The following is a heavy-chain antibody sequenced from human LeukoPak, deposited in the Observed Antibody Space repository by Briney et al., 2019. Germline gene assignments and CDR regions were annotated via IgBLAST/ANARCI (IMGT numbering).Heavy chain of an antibody. D-gene: IGHD7-27*01. J-gene: IGHJ4*02. CDR1: GYAFSGYY. CDR2: INPNSGGT. Sequence: ASVKVSCKASGYAFSGYYIHWVRQAPGQGPEWMGWINPNSGGTNYAQKFQGRVTMTRDTSISTAYMELSRLRSDDTALYYCARDEASGPGDYWGQGTLVTVSS. V-gene: IGHV1-2*02. CDR3: ARDEASGPGDY.